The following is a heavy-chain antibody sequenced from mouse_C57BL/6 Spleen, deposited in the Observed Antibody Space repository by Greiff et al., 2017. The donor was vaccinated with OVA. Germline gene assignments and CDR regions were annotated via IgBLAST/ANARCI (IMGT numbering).Heavy chain of an antibody. CDR3: ARDRKFPYYFDY. J-gene: IGHJ2*01. CDR1: GFTFSSYA. CDR2: ISDGGSYT. Sequence: EVQGVESGGGLVKPGGSLKLSCAASGFTFSSYAMSWVRQTPEKRLEWVATISDGGSYTYYPDNVKGRFTISRDNAKNNLYLQMSHLKSEDTAMDYCARDRKFPYYFDYWGQGTTLTVSS. V-gene: IGHV5-4*01.